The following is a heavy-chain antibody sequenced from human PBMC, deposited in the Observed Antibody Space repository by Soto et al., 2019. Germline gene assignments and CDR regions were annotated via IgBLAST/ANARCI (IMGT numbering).Heavy chain of an antibody. CDR1: GFTVSSYS. J-gene: IGHJ6*02. V-gene: IGHV3-48*02. CDR2: ISSSSSTI. Sequence: GSLRLSCAASGFTVSSYSMNWVRQAPGKGLEWVSYISSSSSTIYYADSVKGRFTTSRDNAKNSLCLQMNSLRDEDTAVYYCARPQVVPAAITSPGGGYYYYGMDVWGQGTTVTVSS. CDR3: ARPQVVPAAITSPGGGYYYYGMDV. D-gene: IGHD2-2*01.